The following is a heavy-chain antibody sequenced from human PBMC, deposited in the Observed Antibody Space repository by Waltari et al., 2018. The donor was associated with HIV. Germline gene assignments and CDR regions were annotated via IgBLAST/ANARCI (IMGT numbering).Heavy chain of an antibody. J-gene: IGHJ4*02. CDR1: GGSISSSSYY. CDR2: IYYSGST. CDR3: ARQTGQGDYYDSSAPTGDFDY. D-gene: IGHD3-22*01. Sequence: QLQLQESGPGLVKPSETLSLTCTVSGGSISSSSYYWGWIRQPPGKGLEWIGSIYYSGSTYYNPSLKSRVTISVDTSKNQFSLKLSSVTAADTAVYYCARQTGQGDYYDSSAPTGDFDYWGQGTLVTVSS. V-gene: IGHV4-39*01.